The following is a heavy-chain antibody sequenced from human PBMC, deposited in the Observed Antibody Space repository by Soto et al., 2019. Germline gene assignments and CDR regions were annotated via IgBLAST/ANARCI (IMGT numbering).Heavy chain of an antibody. CDR3: VKDHPSLSI. CDR2: INVGKGHT. J-gene: IGHJ4*02. Sequence: QVQLVQSGAEEKKPGASVKISCKASGYTFSDYTMHWVRQAPGQKFEWMGWINVGKGHTKYSQNFQGRVTITRDTSASTAYMELSSLSSEDTAVYYFVKDHPSLSIWGQGTLVSVSS. CDR1: GYTFSDYT. D-gene: IGHD6-6*01. V-gene: IGHV1-3*05.